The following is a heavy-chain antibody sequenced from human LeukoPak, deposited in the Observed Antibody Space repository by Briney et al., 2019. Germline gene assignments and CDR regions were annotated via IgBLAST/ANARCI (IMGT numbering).Heavy chain of an antibody. CDR3: AQLPIY. V-gene: IGHV3-66*02. Sequence: GGSLRLSCAASGFTVSSHFMTWVRQAPGKGLEWVSVIYRDGSTYYSDSVKGRFTISRDNSKNTLNLQMNSLRPKDTAVYYCAQLPIYWGQGTLVTVSS. CDR2: IYRDGST. J-gene: IGHJ4*02. CDR1: GFTVSSHF. D-gene: IGHD1-7*01.